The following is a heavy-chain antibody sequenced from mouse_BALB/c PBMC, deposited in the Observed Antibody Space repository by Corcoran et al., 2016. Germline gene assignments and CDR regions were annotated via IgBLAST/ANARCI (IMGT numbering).Heavy chain of an antibody. D-gene: IGHD1-1*01. CDR2: IDPANGNT. CDR3: ARTGSSYVCAY. J-gene: IGHJ3*01. Sequence: EVQLQQSGAELVKPGASVKLSCTASGFHIKDTYMHWVKQRPEQGLEWIGRIDPANGNTKYDPKFQGKATITAYTSSNTAYLQLSSLTSEDTAVYYCARTGSSYVCAYWGQGTLVTVSA. CDR1: GFHIKDTY. V-gene: IGHV14-3*02.